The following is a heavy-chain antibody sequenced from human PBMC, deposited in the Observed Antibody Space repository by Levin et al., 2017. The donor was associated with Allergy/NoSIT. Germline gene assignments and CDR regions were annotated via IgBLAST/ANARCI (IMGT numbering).Heavy chain of an antibody. Sequence: KVSCKGSGYIFTSYWIGWVRQTPGKGLEWMGTIYPVDSDTRYSPSSRGKVTISADKSISTAYLQWSSLKASDTAMYYCATLRGGYSGFDAYYFAYWGQGTLVTVSS. CDR3: ATLRGGYSGFDAYYFAY. J-gene: IGHJ4*02. CDR2: IYPVDSDT. CDR1: GYIFTSYW. D-gene: IGHD5-12*01. V-gene: IGHV5-51*01.